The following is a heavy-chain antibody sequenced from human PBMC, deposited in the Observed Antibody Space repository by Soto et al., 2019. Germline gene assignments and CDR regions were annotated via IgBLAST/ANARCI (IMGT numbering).Heavy chain of an antibody. CDR2: IYYSDST. J-gene: IGHJ1*01. V-gene: IGHV4-59*01. D-gene: IGHD3-22*01. CDR1: GGSISSYY. CDR3: ARLGHVYYYDSSGYREYFQH. Sequence: SETLSLTCTVSGGSISSYYWSWIRQPPGKGLEWIGYIYYSDSTNYNPSLKSRVIISVDTSKNQFSLRLSSVTAADTAVYYCARLGHVYYYDSSGYREYFQHWGQGTLVTVSS.